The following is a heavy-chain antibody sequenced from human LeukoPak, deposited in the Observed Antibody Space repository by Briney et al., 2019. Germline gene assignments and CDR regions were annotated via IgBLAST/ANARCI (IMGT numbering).Heavy chain of an antibody. V-gene: IGHV3-74*01. CDR2: IKSDGSFT. Sequence: GGSLRLSCAASGFTFSGYWMHWVRQAPGKGLVWVSCIKSDGSFTSIADSAKGRFTISRDNAKNTVYLQMNSLRAEDTAVYYCARDNRSYNFDYWGQGTLVTVSS. CDR1: GFTFSGYW. J-gene: IGHJ4*02. CDR3: ARDNRSYNFDY. D-gene: IGHD1-26*01.